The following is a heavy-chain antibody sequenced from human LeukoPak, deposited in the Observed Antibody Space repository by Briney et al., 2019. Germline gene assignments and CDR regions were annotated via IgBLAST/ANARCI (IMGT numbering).Heavy chain of an antibody. CDR3: ARTVSGYPEYFQH. CDR2: IIPIFGTA. V-gene: IGHV1-69*13. Sequence: SVKVSCKASGGTLSRIVISWVRQAPGQGLEWMGGIIPIFGTANYAQEFQARVTITADESTSTAYMELSSLRADDTAVYYCARTVSGYPEYFQHWGQGTLVTVSS. CDR1: GGTLSRIV. D-gene: IGHD3-22*01. J-gene: IGHJ1*01.